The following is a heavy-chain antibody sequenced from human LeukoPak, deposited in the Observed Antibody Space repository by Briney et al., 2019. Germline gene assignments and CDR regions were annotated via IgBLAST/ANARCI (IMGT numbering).Heavy chain of an antibody. CDR2: IYYSGST. J-gene: IGHJ6*03. Sequence: SETLSLTCAVSGGSISSYYWGWIRQPPGKGLEWIGYIYYSGSTNYNPSLKSRVTISVDTSKNQFSLKLSSVTAADTAVYYCARDLGVRSPGYYYYYMDVWGKGTTVTISS. CDR1: GGSISSYY. V-gene: IGHV4-59*01. CDR3: ARDLGVRSPGYYYYYMDV.